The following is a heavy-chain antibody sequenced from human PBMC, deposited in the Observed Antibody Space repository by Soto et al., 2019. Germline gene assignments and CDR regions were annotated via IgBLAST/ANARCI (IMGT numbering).Heavy chain of an antibody. CDR3: ARVQHSSGSYRWFDP. V-gene: IGHV4-4*07. CDR2: IYSSGST. J-gene: IGHJ5*02. Sequence: SETLSLTCTVSGGSISGYYWTWIRQPAGKGLEYIGRIYSSGSTSFSPSLKSRVAMPVDTSQNQISLKLTSMTAADTAVYYCARVQHSSGSYRWFDPWGQGILVTVSS. CDR1: GGSISGYY. D-gene: IGHD6-19*01.